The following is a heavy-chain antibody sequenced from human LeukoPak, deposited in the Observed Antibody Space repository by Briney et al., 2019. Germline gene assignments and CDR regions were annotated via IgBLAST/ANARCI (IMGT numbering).Heavy chain of an antibody. CDR3: AREDYYDSGSNDY. CDR1: GYTFTSYD. D-gene: IGHD3-22*01. Sequence: ASVKVSCKASGYTFTSYDINWVRQATGQGLEWLGWMNPNSGNTGYAQNFQGRVTMTRNTSIDTAYMELSSLRSEDTAVYYCAREDYYDSGSNDYWGQGTLVTVSS. V-gene: IGHV1-8*01. J-gene: IGHJ4*02. CDR2: MNPNSGNT.